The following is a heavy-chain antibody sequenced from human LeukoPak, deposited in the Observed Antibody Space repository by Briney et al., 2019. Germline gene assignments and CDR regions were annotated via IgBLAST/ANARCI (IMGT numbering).Heavy chain of an antibody. CDR2: INHSGST. J-gene: IGHJ4*02. CDR3: ARGLDYYDSSGYRLPALGY. D-gene: IGHD3-22*01. CDR1: GGSFSGYY. Sequence: PSETLSLTCAVYGGSFSGYYWSWIRQPAGKGLELIGEINHSGSTNYNPSLKSRVTISVDTSKNQFSLKLSSVTAADTAVYFCARGLDYYDSSGYRLPALGYWGQGTLVTVSS. V-gene: IGHV4-34*01.